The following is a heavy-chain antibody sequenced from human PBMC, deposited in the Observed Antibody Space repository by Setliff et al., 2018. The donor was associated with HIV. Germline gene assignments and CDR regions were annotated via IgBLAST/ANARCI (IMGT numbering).Heavy chain of an antibody. Sequence: PGGSLRLSCAASGFTFSSYAMSWVRQAPGKGLEWVAVIWYDGSNTYYADSVKGRFTISRDNSKNKVYLQMNNLRAEDTAVYYCATDSSGYYLGGFDYWGQGTLVTVSS. V-gene: IGHV3-33*08. D-gene: IGHD3-22*01. CDR2: IWYDGSNT. CDR3: ATDSSGYYLGGFDY. CDR1: GFTFSSYA. J-gene: IGHJ4*02.